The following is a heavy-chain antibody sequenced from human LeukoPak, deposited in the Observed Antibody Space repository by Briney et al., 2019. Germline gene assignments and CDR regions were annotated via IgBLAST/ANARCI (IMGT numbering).Heavy chain of an antibody. CDR1: GFTFSDCW. CDR2: IKQDGSQR. Sequence: GGSLRLSCTASGFTFSDCWMTWVRQAPGKGPEWVANIKQDGSQRYYVDSVRGRFTISRDNAKNSLFLQMNGLRAEDTAVYYCARRGGSSSRRSPIDYWGQGTLVTVSS. D-gene: IGHD6-6*01. CDR3: ARRGGSSSRRSPIDY. V-gene: IGHV3-7*01. J-gene: IGHJ4*02.